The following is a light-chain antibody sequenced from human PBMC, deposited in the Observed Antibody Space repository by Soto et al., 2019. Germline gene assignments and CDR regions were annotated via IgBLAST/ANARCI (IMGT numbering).Light chain of an antibody. Sequence: ELVLTQSPGTLSLSPGDRASLSCRASQSVSSNFLAWYQQKPGQAPRLLIYGASIRATGIPDRFSGSGSGTDFTLTIRRLEPEDFAMYFCHQYGSSPRTFGQGTKVEIK. CDR2: GAS. J-gene: IGKJ1*01. CDR3: HQYGSSPRT. V-gene: IGKV3-20*01. CDR1: QSVSSNF.